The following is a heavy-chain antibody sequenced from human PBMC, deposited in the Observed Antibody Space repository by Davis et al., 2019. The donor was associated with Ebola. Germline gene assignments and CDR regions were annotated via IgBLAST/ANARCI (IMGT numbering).Heavy chain of an antibody. Sequence: AASVKVSCKASGYTFTSYAMNWVRQAPGQGLEWMGWINTNTGNPTYAQGFTGRFVFSLDTSVSTAYLQISSLKAEDTALYYSTSPRSPQKTSMIVPDWYFDLWGRGTLVTVSS. CDR3: TSPRSPQKTSMIVPDWYFDL. CDR2: INTNTGNP. V-gene: IGHV7-4-1*02. D-gene: IGHD2-2*01. CDR1: GYTFTSYA. J-gene: IGHJ2*01.